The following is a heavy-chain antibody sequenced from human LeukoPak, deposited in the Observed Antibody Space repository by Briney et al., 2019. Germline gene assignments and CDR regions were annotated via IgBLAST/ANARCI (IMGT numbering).Heavy chain of an antibody. V-gene: IGHV4-59*01. CDR3: ARDISRSGYDYYGMDV. CDR2: IYYSGST. J-gene: IGHJ6*02. Sequence: SETLSLTCTVSGGSISSYYWSWIRQPPGKGLEWIGYIYYSGSTNYNPSLKSRVTISVDTSKNQFSLKLSSVTAADTAVYYCARDISRSGYDYYGMDVWGQGTTVTVSS. D-gene: IGHD3-3*01. CDR1: GGSISSYY.